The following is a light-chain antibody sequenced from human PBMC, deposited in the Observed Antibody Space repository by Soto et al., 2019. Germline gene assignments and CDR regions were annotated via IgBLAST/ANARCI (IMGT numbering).Light chain of an antibody. V-gene: IGLV2-14*01. J-gene: IGLJ2*01. CDR3: SSYTSSSAVV. Sequence: QSVLTQPPSVSAAPGQTVTISCSGRGSNIGSNSVSWYQQHPGKAPKLMIYEVSNRPSGVSNRFSGSKSGNTASLTISGLQAEDEADYYCSSYTSSSAVVFGGGTKVTVL. CDR1: GSNIGSNS. CDR2: EVS.